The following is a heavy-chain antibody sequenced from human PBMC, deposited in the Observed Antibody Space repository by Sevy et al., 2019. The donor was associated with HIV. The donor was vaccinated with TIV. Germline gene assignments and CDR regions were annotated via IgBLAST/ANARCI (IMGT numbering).Heavy chain of an antibody. Sequence: SETLSLTCTVSGGSINSDHWNWIRQPPGKGLEWIGYVYYIGGTNYNPSLKNQVTISVDRTKNKFSLKLTSVTAADTAVYYCARRNDFAIWGQGTMVTVSS. CDR1: GGSINSDH. V-gene: IGHV4-59*08. J-gene: IGHJ3*02. CDR2: VYYIGGT. CDR3: ARRNDFAI.